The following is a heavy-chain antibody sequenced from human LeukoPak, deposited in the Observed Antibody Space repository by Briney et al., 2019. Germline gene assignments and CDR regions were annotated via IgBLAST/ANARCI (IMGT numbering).Heavy chain of an antibody. V-gene: IGHV4-4*07. CDR3: ARTITTRKRPYYYYYMDV. D-gene: IGHD3-22*01. CDR2: IYTSGST. J-gene: IGHJ6*03. CDR1: GGSISSYY. Sequence: SETLSLTCTVSGGSISSYYWSWIRQPAGKGLEWIGRIYTSGSTNYNPSLKSRVTMSVDTSKNQFSLKLSSVTAADTAVYYCARTITTRKRPYYYYYMDVWGKGTTVTISS.